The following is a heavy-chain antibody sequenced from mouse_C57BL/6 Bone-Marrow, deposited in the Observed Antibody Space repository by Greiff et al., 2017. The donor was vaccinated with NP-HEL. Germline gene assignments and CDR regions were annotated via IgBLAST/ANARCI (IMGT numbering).Heavy chain of an antibody. CDR2: ISSGSSTI. D-gene: IGHD4-1*01. V-gene: IGHV5-17*01. CDR3: ARVDWDWFAY. CDR1: GFTFSDYG. J-gene: IGHJ3*01. Sequence: EVNVVESGGGLVKPGGSLKLSCAASGFTFSDYGMHWVRQAPEKGLEWVAYISSGSSTIYYAATVKGRFNISRDNAKNTLFLQTNNMRSEDTAIYYCARVDWDWFAYWGQGTLVTVSA.